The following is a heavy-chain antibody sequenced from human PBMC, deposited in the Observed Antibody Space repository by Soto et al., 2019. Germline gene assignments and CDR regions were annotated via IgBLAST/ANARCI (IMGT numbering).Heavy chain of an antibody. CDR2: INAGNGNT. D-gene: IGHD2-15*01. Sequence: ASVKVSCKASGYTFTSYAMHWVRQAPGQRLEWMGWINAGNGNTKYSQKFQGRVTITRDTSASTAYTELSSLRSEDTAVYYCARDRGYCSGGSCYWALYYFDYWGQGTLVTVSS. V-gene: IGHV1-3*01. J-gene: IGHJ4*02. CDR3: ARDRGYCSGGSCYWALYYFDY. CDR1: GYTFTSYA.